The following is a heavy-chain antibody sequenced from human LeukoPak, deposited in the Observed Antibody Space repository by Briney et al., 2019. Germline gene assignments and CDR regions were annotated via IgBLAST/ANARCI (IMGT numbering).Heavy chain of an antibody. J-gene: IGHJ4*02. CDR1: GGSISSYY. Sequence: SETLSLTCTVSGGSISSYYWGWSRQPPGKVLEWIGSIFYSGNTYDNPSLKSRVTISVDTSKNQFSLKLNSVTAADTAVYYCARHRSKWLQSSFDYWGQGTLVTVSS. CDR3: ARHRSKWLQSSFDY. CDR2: IFYSGNT. V-gene: IGHV4-39*01. D-gene: IGHD5-24*01.